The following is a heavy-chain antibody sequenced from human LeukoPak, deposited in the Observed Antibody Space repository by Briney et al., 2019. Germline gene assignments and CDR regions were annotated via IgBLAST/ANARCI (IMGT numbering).Heavy chain of an antibody. V-gene: IGHV4-59*12. CDR1: GGSISSYY. CDR3: ARGAGGSGSYYKAWFDP. D-gene: IGHD3-10*01. Sequence: SETLSLTCTVSGGSISSYYWSWIRQPPGKGLEWIGYIYHSGSTYYNPSLKSRVTISVDRSKNQFSLKLSSVTAADTAVYYCARGAGGSGSYYKAWFDPWGQGTLVTVSS. J-gene: IGHJ5*02. CDR2: IYHSGST.